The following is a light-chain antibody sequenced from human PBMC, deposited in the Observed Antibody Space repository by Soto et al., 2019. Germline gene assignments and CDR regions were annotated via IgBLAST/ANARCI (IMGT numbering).Light chain of an antibody. Sequence: EIVLTQSPGTLSLSPGERATLSCRASHSISSFYLAWYQQKPGQAPRLLIYGANSRATGIPDRFSGSGSGTDFTLTISRLEPEDFAVYYCQHYGSSGHACGPGTKLEIK. CDR2: GAN. CDR1: HSISSFY. V-gene: IGKV3-20*01. CDR3: QHYGSSGHA. J-gene: IGKJ2*01.